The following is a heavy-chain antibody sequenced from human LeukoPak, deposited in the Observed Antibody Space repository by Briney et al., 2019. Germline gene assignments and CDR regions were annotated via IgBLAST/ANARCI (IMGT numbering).Heavy chain of an antibody. CDR1: RFTFSNYW. D-gene: IGHD3-3*01. CDR2: ISYDESNK. CDR3: ARGTDTKPFWSGYWVDV. V-gene: IGHV3-30*03. J-gene: IGHJ6*02. Sequence: GGSLRLSCVASRFTFSNYWMSWVRQAPGKGLEWVAVISYDESNKYYADSVKGRFTISRDNSKNTLYLQMNSLRAEDTAVYYCARGTDTKPFWSGYWVDVWGQGTTVTVSS.